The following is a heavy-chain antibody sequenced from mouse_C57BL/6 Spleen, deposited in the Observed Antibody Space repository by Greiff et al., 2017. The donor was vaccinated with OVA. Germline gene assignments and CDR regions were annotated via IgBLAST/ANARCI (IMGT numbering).Heavy chain of an antibody. CDR2: IWSGGST. Sequence: VQLVESGPGLVQPSQSLSITCTVSGFSLTSYGVHWVRQSPGKGLEWLGVIWSGGSTDYNAAFISRLSISKDNSKSQVFFKMNSLQADDTAIYYCARGRRTEFDVWGTGTTVTVSS. V-gene: IGHV2-2*01. J-gene: IGHJ1*03. CDR3: ARGRRTEFDV. CDR1: GFSLTSYG.